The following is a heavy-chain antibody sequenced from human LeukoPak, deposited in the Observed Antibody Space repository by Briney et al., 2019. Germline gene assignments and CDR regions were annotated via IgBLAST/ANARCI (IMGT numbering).Heavy chain of an antibody. Sequence: ASVKVSCKASGYTFTGYFMHWVRQAPGKGLEWMGWINPNSGSTNYAQKVQGKVTMTKDTTMSTAYMELSRLKSDDTAVYYCARDPPAAAAGSYFDYWGQGTLVTVSS. J-gene: IGHJ4*02. D-gene: IGHD6-13*01. CDR2: INPNSGST. CDR3: ARDPPAAAAGSYFDY. CDR1: GYTFTGYF. V-gene: IGHV1-2*02.